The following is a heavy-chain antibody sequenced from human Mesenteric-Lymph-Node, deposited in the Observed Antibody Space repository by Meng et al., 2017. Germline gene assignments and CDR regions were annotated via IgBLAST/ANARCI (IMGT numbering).Heavy chain of an antibody. V-gene: IGHV3-66*02. Sequence: GESLKISCAASGFTVSSNYMSWVRQAPGKGLEWVSVIYSGGSTYYADSVKGRFTISRDNSKNTLYLQMNSLRAEDTAVYYCARDAMIVVVKTYYYYGMDVWGQGTTVTVSS. CDR2: IYSGGST. CDR3: ARDAMIVVVKTYYYYGMDV. D-gene: IGHD3-22*01. J-gene: IGHJ6*02. CDR1: GFTVSSNY.